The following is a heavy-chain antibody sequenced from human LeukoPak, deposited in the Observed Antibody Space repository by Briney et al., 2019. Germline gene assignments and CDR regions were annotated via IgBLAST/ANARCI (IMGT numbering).Heavy chain of an antibody. CDR2: IYYRGNT. J-gene: IGHJ3*02. Sequence: SQNLSLTCSVSGGPVNSNDHYWSWIRQSPGRGLEWIGSIYYRGNTYYSPSLESRVSMSMDVPRNQFSLQMNSVTAADTAVYYCASKEPFYDVLTGYYGGTFDIWGQGTMVTVSS. CDR3: ASKEPFYDVLTGYYGGTFDI. CDR1: GGPVNSNDHY. V-gene: IGHV4-30-4*01. D-gene: IGHD3-9*01.